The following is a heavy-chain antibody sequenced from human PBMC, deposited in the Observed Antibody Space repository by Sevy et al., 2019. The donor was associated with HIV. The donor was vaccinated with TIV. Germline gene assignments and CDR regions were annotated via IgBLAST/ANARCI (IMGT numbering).Heavy chain of an antibody. D-gene: IGHD6-13*01. CDR1: GGSISSSSYY. V-gene: IGHV4-39*01. CDR3: AMIAAAGRRGGYYYGMDV. J-gene: IGHJ6*02. Sequence: SETLSLTCTVSGGSISSSSYYWGWIRQPPGKGLEWIGSIYYSGSTYYNPSLKSRVTISVDTSKNQFSLKLSSVTAADTAVYYCAMIAAAGRRGGYYYGMDVWGQGTTVTVSS. CDR2: IYYSGST.